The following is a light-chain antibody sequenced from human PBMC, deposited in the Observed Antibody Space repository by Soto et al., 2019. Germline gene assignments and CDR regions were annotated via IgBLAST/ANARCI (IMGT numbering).Light chain of an antibody. CDR1: QSVSNN. Sequence: DIVLTQSPGTLSLSPGERATLSCRASQSVSNNYLARYQQKPGQAPRLLIYGASSRATGIPDRFSGSGSGTEFTLTISSLQAEDSAVYFCQQYNNWPTWTFGQGTKVDIK. V-gene: IGKV3D-15*01. CDR2: GAS. CDR3: QQYNNWPTWT. J-gene: IGKJ1*01.